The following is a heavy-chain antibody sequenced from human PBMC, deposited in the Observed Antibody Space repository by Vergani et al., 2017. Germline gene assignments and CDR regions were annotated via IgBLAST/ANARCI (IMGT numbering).Heavy chain of an antibody. J-gene: IGHJ5*01. CDR2: IGYDGSNK. V-gene: IGHV3-33*01. CDR3: ARWANEKRLDS. D-gene: IGHD1-1*01. CDR1: GFTFSSHG. Sequence: QVQLVESEGGVVQPGRSLTLSCVASGFTFSSHGMHWVRQAPGKGLEWVAVIGYDGSNKYYGDSVKGRFTISRDNSKNTLYLQMTSLRVEDTAVYYCARWANEKRLDSWGQGTLVTVSS.